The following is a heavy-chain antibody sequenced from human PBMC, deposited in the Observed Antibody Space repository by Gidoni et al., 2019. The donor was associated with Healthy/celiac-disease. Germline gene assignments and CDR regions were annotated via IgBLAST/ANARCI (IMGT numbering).Heavy chain of an antibody. CDR1: GYTFTSYG. J-gene: IGHJ4*02. V-gene: IGHV1-18*01. D-gene: IGHD3-9*01. CDR3: ARGYNDILTGYHSGFDY. CDR2: ISAYNGNT. Sequence: QVQLVQSGAEVKKPGASVKVSCKASGYTFTSYGISWVRQAPGQGLEWMGWISAYNGNTNYAQKLQGRVTMTTDTSTSTAYRELRSLRSDDTAVYYCARGYNDILTGYHSGFDYWGQGTLVTVSS.